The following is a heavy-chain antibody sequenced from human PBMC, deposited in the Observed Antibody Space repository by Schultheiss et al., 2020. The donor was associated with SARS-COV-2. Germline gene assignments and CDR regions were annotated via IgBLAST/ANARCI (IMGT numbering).Heavy chain of an antibody. Sequence: SETLSLTCAVYGGSFSGYYWSWIRQPPGKGLEWIGYIYYSGSTYYNPSLKSRVTIAADTSKNQFSLKLSSVTAAETAAYYCARGESLGLRLGELATRFDPWGQGTLVTVSS. V-gene: IGHV4-34*01. CDR1: GGSFSGYY. D-gene: IGHD3-16*01. CDR3: ARGESLGLRLGELATRFDP. CDR2: IYYSGST. J-gene: IGHJ5*02.